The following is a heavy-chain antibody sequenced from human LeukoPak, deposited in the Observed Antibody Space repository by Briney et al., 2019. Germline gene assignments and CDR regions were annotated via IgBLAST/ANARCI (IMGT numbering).Heavy chain of an antibody. D-gene: IGHD2-2*01. Sequence: GRSLRLSCAASGFTFSSYGMHWVRQAPGKGLEWVAVISYDGSNKYYADSVKGRFTISRDNSKNTLYLQMNSLRAEDTAVYYCARGRSYCSGSTCYVRYFDYWGQGTLVTVSS. V-gene: IGHV3-30*03. CDR1: GFTFSSYG. CDR2: ISYDGSNK. CDR3: ARGRSYCSGSTCYVRYFDY. J-gene: IGHJ4*02.